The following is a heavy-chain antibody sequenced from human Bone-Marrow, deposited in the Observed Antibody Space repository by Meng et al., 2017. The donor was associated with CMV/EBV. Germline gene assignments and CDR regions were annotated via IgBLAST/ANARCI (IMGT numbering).Heavy chain of an antibody. CDR2: IYSNDDT. CDR3: ARAPTITTNYDS. V-gene: IGHV3-66*02. Sequence: GESLKISCAASGFTFSSYWMSWVRQAPGKGLEWVSIIYSNDDTKYADSVRGRFTISRDNSRNAVYLQMNSLGPQDTAVYYCARAPTITTNYDSWGQGTLVTVSS. CDR1: GFTFSSYW. J-gene: IGHJ5*01. D-gene: IGHD4-17*01.